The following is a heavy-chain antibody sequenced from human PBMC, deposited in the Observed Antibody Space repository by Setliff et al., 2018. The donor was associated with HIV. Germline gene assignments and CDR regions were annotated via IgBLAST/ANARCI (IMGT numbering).Heavy chain of an antibody. CDR1: GGSINSSTYY. J-gene: IGHJ4*02. D-gene: IGHD6-13*01. Sequence: PSETLSLTCTVSGGSINSSTYYWGWIRQPPGKGLEWIGSFYYSGRTYYSPSLRSRVTISVDTSKNQFSLRLSSVTAADTAIYYCARTYSSNWYIDYWGQGILVTVSS. CDR2: FYYSGRT. V-gene: IGHV4-39*01. CDR3: ARTYSSNWYIDY.